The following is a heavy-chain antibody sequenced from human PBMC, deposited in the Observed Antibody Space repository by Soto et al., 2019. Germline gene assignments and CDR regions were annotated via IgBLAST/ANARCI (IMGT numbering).Heavy chain of an antibody. CDR2: ISYDGSNK. Sequence: GGSLRLSCAASGFTFSSYGMHWVRQAPGKGLEWVAVISYDGSNKYYADSVKGRFTISRDNSKNTLYLQMNSLRAEDTAVYYCARAQLGITIFGVVIPDYYYGRDVWGQGSTVTVSS. CDR1: GFTFSSYG. D-gene: IGHD3-3*01. V-gene: IGHV3-30*03. J-gene: IGHJ6*02. CDR3: ARAQLGITIFGVVIPDYYYGRDV.